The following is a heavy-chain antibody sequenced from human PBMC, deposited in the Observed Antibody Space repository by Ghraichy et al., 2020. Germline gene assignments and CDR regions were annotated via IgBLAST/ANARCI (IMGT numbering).Heavy chain of an antibody. CDR1: GGSFSGYY. D-gene: IGHD1-26*01. J-gene: IGHJ5*02. CDR3: APRIVGATTGWFDP. CDR2: INHSGST. Sequence: SQTLSLTCAVYGGSFSGYYWSWIRQPPGKGLEWIGEINHSGSTNYNPSLKSRVTISVDTSKNQFSLKLSSVTAADTAVYYCAPRIVGATTGWFDPWGQGTLVTVSS. V-gene: IGHV4-34*01.